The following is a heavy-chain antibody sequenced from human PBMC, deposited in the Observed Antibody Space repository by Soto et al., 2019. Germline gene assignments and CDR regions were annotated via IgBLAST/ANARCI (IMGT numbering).Heavy chain of an antibody. J-gene: IGHJ5*02. CDR1: GGSFSGYY. Sequence: QVQLQQWGAGLLKPSETLSLTCAVYGGSFSGYYWSWIRQPPGKGLEWIGEINHSGSTNYNPSLKSRVTISVDTSKNQFSLKLSSVTAADTDVYYCARGLMSSSWYNYNWFDPWGQGTLVTVSS. D-gene: IGHD6-13*01. CDR2: INHSGST. CDR3: ARGLMSSSWYNYNWFDP. V-gene: IGHV4-34*01.